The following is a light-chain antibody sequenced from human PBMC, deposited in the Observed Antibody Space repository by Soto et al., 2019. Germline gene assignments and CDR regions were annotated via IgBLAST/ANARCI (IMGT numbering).Light chain of an antibody. CDR2: DVS. CDR1: SSDIGGNHY. J-gene: IGLJ1*01. Sequence: QSVLTQPASVSGSPGQSITISCTGTSSDIGGNHYVSWNQQYPGKAPKVMIYDVSNRPSGVSNHFSGSKSGKTASLNISRLQAEDEADYYCSSYTTSSTYVFGTGTKVTVL. V-gene: IGLV2-14*03. CDR3: SSYTTSSTYV.